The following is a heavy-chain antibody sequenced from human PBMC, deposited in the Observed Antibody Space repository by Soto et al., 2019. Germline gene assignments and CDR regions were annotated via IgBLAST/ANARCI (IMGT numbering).Heavy chain of an antibody. J-gene: IGHJ6*02. CDR3: ARDSISWLNGMDV. V-gene: IGHV3-21*01. CDR2: ISSSSSYI. Sequence: EVQLVESGGGLVKPGGSLRLSCAASGFTFSSYSMNWVRQAPGKGLEWVSSISSSSSYIYYADSVKGRFTISRDNDKNSLYMQMNSLRAEDTAVYYCARDSISWLNGMDVWGQGTTVTVSS. D-gene: IGHD6-13*01. CDR1: GFTFSSYS.